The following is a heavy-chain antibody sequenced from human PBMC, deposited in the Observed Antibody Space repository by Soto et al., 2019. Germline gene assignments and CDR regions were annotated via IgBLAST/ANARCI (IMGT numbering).Heavy chain of an antibody. CDR3: ARDGDPGYSFWSGPLGGGRFDP. D-gene: IGHD3-3*01. CDR1: GGTFGNTA. Sequence: QVQLVQSGAEVKEPGSSVNVSCKTSGGTFGNTAVTWVRQAPGQGLEWIGGVVPMFGTANYAQKFRGRVTITAEESTSTAYMERSSLRSDDTAVYYCARDGDPGYSFWSGPLGGGRFDPWGQGTLVTVSS. CDR2: VVPMFGTA. V-gene: IGHV1-69*12. J-gene: IGHJ5*02.